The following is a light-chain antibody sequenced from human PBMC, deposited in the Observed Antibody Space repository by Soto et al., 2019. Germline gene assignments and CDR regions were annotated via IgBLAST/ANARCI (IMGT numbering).Light chain of an antibody. Sequence: QSALTQPASVSGSPGQSITISCTGTSSDVGGYNYVSWYQQHPGKAPKLMIFEVSNRPSGVSIRFSGSKSGNTASLTISGLQAEDEADYYCSSYTSSALVFGGGTKLTVL. CDR1: SSDVGGYNY. J-gene: IGLJ2*01. V-gene: IGLV2-14*01. CDR3: SSYTSSALV. CDR2: EVS.